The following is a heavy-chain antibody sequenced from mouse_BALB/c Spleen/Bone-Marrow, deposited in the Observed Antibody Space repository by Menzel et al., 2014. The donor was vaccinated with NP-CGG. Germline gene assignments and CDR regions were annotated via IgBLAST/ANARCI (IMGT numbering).Heavy chain of an antibody. CDR3: TRGGNWDDFDS. CDR2: ISSGSSTI. V-gene: IGHV5-17*02. J-gene: IGHJ2*01. CDR1: GFTFSSFG. Sequence: EVQGVESGGGLVQPGGSRKLSCAASGFTFSSFGMHWVRQAPEKGLEWVAYISSGSSTIFHADTVKGRFTVSRDNPKNTLFLQMTSLRSEDTAMYFCTRGGNWDDFDSWGQGTTLTVSS. D-gene: IGHD4-1*01.